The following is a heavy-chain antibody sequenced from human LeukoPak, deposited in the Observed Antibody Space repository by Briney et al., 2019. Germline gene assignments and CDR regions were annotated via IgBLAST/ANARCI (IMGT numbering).Heavy chain of an antibody. V-gene: IGHV3-30*18. CDR2: ISYDGSNK. Sequence: GGSLRLSCAASGFTFSSYGMHWVRQAPGKGLEWVAVISYDGSNKYYADSVKGRFTISRDNSKNTLYLQMNSLRAEDTAVYYCAKTTSGYSSSSPVDYWGQGTLVTVSS. CDR3: AKTTSGYSSSSPVDY. CDR1: GFTFSSYG. D-gene: IGHD6-6*01. J-gene: IGHJ4*02.